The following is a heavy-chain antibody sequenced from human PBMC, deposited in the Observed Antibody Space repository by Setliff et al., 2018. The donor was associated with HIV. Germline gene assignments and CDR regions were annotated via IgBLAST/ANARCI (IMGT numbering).Heavy chain of an antibody. Sequence: LSLTCSVSGGSVMSSVYYWGWIRQPPGKGLEWIGSISFSDTYYNPSLKSRLTISVDRSKDQFSLKLSSVTAADTAVYYCARDLGAVAGYYFDYWGQGTLVTVSS. D-gene: IGHD6-19*01. V-gene: IGHV4-39*07. CDR1: GGSVMSSVYY. J-gene: IGHJ4*02. CDR2: ISFSDT. CDR3: ARDLGAVAGYYFDY.